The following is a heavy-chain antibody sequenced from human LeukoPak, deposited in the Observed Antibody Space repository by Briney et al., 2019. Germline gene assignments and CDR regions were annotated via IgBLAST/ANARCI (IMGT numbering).Heavy chain of an antibody. CDR3: ARFIASPGPDAFDI. CDR2: IKQDGIET. Sequence: GGSLRLSCTASHFTFTTYWMSWVRQAPGKGLEWVANIKQDGIETYYLDSVKGRFTISRDSARNSVYLQMNSLRADETAVYFCARFIASPGPDAFDIWGQGTLVTVSS. V-gene: IGHV3-7*01. J-gene: IGHJ3*02. D-gene: IGHD6-13*01. CDR1: HFTFTTYW.